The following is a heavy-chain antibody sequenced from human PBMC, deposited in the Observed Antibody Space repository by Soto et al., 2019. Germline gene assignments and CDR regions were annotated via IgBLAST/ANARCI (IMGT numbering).Heavy chain of an antibody. V-gene: IGHV1-3*01. CDR3: ARRNVYGSGSYSFDY. CDR1: GYTFTNYA. Sequence: QVQLVQSGDEGKKPGASVKVSCKASGYTFTNYAMHWVRQAPGQRLEWMGWINAAIGNTKYSQKFQGSVTITRDTSANTAYMELSSLRSEDTAVYYCARRNVYGSGSYSFDYWGQGTLVTVSS. D-gene: IGHD3-10*01. CDR2: INAAIGNT. J-gene: IGHJ4*02.